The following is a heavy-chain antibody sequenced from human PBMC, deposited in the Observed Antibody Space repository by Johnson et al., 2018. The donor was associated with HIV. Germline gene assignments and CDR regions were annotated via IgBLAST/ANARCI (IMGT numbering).Heavy chain of an antibody. V-gene: IGHV3-NL1*01. CDR3: AKDRALAAAGWPSDAFDI. J-gene: IGHJ3*02. D-gene: IGHD6-13*01. CDR1: GFAFSSYG. Sequence: QVQLVESGGGVVQPGGYLRLSCAASGFAFSSYGMHWVRQAPGKGLEWVSAISGSGGSTYYADSVKGRFTISRDNSKNTLYLQMNSLRAEDTALYYCAKDRALAAAGWPSDAFDIWGQGTMVTISS. CDR2: ISGSGGST.